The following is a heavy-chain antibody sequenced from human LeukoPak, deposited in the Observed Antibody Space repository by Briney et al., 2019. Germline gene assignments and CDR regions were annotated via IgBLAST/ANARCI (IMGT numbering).Heavy chain of an antibody. CDR3: ARDRAPRYCSGGSCYTDAFDI. CDR1: GYTFISYG. J-gene: IGHJ3*02. D-gene: IGHD2-15*01. V-gene: IGHV1-18*01. Sequence: EASVRVSCKASGYTFISYGISWVRQAPGQGLEWMGWISAYNGNTNYAQKLQGRVTMTTDTSTSTAYMELRSLRSDDTAVYYCARDRAPRYCSGGSCYTDAFDIWGQGTMVTVSS. CDR2: ISAYNGNT.